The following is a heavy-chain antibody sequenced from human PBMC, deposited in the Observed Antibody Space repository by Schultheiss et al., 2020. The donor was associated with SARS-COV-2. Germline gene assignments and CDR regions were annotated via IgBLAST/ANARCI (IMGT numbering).Heavy chain of an antibody. CDR2: IYYSGST. J-gene: IGHJ2*01. CDR3: ARTRGDYFNWYFDL. V-gene: IGHV4-39*01. CDR1: GGSISSYY. Sequence: SETLSLTCTVSGGSISSYYWGWIRQPPGKGLEWIGSIYYSGSTNYNPSLKSRVTISVDKSKNQFSLKLNSVTAADTAVYYCARTRGDYFNWYFDLWGRGTLVTVSS. D-gene: IGHD4-17*01.